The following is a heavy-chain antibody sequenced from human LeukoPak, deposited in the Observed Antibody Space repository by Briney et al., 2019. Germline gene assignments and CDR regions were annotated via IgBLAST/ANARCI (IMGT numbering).Heavy chain of an antibody. D-gene: IGHD2-2*01. CDR1: GFSFSSYS. Sequence: GGSLRLSCAASGFSFSSYSMNWVRQAPGKGLEWVSAISGSGGSTYYADSVKGRFTISRDNSKNTLYLQMNSLRAEDTAVYYCAKGYCSSTSCYARFDYWGQGTLVTVSS. J-gene: IGHJ4*02. CDR2: ISGSGGST. CDR3: AKGYCSSTSCYARFDY. V-gene: IGHV3-23*01.